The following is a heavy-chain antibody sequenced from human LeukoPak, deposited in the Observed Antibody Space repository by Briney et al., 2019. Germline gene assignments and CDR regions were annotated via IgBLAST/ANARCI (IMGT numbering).Heavy chain of an antibody. V-gene: IGHV3-74*01. D-gene: IGHD2-2*01. CDR3: AKDMVCSSTSCPYYFDY. CDR1: GFIFSDYW. J-gene: IGHJ4*02. CDR2: IKSDGSST. Sequence: AGGSLRLSCAASGFIFSDYWMHWVRQGPGKGLVWVSRIKSDGSSTSYAESVKGRFTISRDNAKNTVYVHMNSLRDEDTAVYYCAKDMVCSSTSCPYYFDYWGQGTLVTVSS.